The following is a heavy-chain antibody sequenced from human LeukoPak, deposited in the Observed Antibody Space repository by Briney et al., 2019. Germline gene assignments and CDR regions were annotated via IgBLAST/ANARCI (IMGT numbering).Heavy chain of an antibody. Sequence: SETLSLTCAVYGESLNSYYWSWVRQPPGGGLEWIGEIYESGTTKYNPSLKSRVTISMVPSKQQFSLSLNSVTAADTAVYYCARGAWATRLGSWGLGTPVIVSS. D-gene: IGHD2-15*01. V-gene: IGHV4-34*01. CDR1: GESLNSYY. CDR2: IYESGTT. J-gene: IGHJ4*02. CDR3: ARGAWATRLGS.